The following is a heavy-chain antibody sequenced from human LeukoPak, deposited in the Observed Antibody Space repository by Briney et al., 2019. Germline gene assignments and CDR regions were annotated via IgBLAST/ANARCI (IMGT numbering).Heavy chain of an antibody. CDR3: ARDTNFYASGSLLYFDY. Sequence: GGSLRLSCAASGFTVSSNYMTWVRQAAGKGLEWVSVIYSGGFTYYSDSVKGRFTISRDNSKNMLYLQMNSLRAEDTAVYYCARDTNFYASGSLLYFDYWGQGTLVTVSS. CDR2: IYSGGFT. D-gene: IGHD3-10*01. V-gene: IGHV3-53*01. J-gene: IGHJ4*02. CDR1: GFTVSSNY.